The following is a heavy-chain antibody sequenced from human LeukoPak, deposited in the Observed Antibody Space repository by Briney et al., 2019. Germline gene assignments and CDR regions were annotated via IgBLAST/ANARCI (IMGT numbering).Heavy chain of an antibody. V-gene: IGHV4-59*01. CDR2: ISYSGST. CDR3: ARDRGNSGAAYFDY. D-gene: IGHD4-23*01. Sequence: PSETLSLTCTVSGGSISSYYWSWNRQPPGKGLEWIGYISYSGSTNYNPSLKSRVTISVDTSKNQFSLKLRSVTAADTAVYYCARDRGNSGAAYFDYWGQGTLVTVSS. J-gene: IGHJ4*02. CDR1: GGSISSYY.